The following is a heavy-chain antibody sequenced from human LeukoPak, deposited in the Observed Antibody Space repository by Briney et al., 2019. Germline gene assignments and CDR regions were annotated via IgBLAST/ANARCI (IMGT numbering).Heavy chain of an antibody. V-gene: IGHV4-61*01. CDR2: IYYSGST. Sequence: SETLSLTCTVSGGSVSSGSYCWSWIRQPPGKGLEWIGYIYYSGSTNYNPSLKSRVTISVDTSKNQFSLKLSSVTAADTAVYYCAFSGAKVSSYYYGMDVWGQGTTVTVSS. J-gene: IGHJ6*02. CDR3: AFSGAKVSSYYYGMDV. D-gene: IGHD1-26*01. CDR1: GGSVSSGSYC.